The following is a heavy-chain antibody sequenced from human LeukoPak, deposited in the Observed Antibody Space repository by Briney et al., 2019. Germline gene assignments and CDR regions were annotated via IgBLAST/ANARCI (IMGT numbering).Heavy chain of an antibody. CDR3: ARSLTGPFDAFDI. D-gene: IGHD7-27*01. CDR1: GGSIGSGGYY. CDR2: IYYSGST. V-gene: IGHV4-31*03. Sequence: NPSQTLSLTCTVSGGSIGSGGYYWSWIRQHPGKGLEWIGYIYYSGSTYYNPSLKSRVTISVDTSKNQFSLKLSSVTAADTAVYYCARSLTGPFDAFDIWGQGTMVTVSS. J-gene: IGHJ3*02.